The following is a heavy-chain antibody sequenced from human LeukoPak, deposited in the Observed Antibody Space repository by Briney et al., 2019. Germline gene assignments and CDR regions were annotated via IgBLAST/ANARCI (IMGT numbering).Heavy chain of an antibody. D-gene: IGHD1-26*01. V-gene: IGHV3-15*07. J-gene: IGHJ4*02. Sequence: GGSLRLSCAASGFDFSGDYMNWVRQAPGKGLEWVGVIKNKHEQQATDYAAPVRERFIITRDDSSRTLFLQMNSLKTEDTAVYYCVTDANRILGARGTGYWGQGILVTVSS. CDR1: GFDFSGDY. CDR2: IKNKHEQQAT. CDR3: VTDANRILGARGTGY.